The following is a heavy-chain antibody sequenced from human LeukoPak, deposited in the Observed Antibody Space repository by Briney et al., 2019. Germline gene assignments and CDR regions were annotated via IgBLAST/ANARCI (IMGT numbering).Heavy chain of an antibody. CDR3: AKSGMEFGVVITPDYYMDV. V-gene: IGHV3-23*01. CDR1: GFTFSSYA. Sequence: GGSLRLSCAASGFTFSSYAMSWVRQAPGKGLEWVSAISGSGGSTYYADSVKGRFTISRDNSKNTLYLQMNSLRAEDTAVYYCAKSGMEFGVVITPDYYMDVWGKGTTVTVSS. J-gene: IGHJ6*03. CDR2: ISGSGGST. D-gene: IGHD3-3*01.